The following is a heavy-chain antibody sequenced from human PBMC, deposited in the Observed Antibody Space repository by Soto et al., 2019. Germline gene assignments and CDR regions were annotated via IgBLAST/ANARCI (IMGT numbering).Heavy chain of an antibody. CDR2: MRSNADGGTV. D-gene: IGHD3-10*01. J-gene: IGHJ6*02. V-gene: IGHV3-15*01. CDR3: TAAGVRGVVMSCMDV. CDR1: GFTFSKAW. Sequence: DVQLVESGGGLVKPGGSLRLSCRTSGFTFSKAWMRWVRQAPGKGLEWVGRMRSNADGGTVEYAAPVKGRFIISRDDSTNTLYLEMNSLDSEDTVVYYCTAAGVRGVVMSCMDVWGQGTAVTVSS.